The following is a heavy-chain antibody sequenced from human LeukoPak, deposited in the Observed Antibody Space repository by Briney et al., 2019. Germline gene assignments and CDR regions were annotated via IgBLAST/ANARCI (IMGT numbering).Heavy chain of an antibody. Sequence: GGSLRLSCVASGFTFTKCAMSWIRQAPGKGREWVAIITATGDTAYYADSVKGRFTISRDNSKTTLYLQMNSLRAEDTAVYYCARDTTPLVCYYGMDVWGQGTTVTVSS. J-gene: IGHJ6*02. CDR3: ARDTTPLVCYYGMDV. V-gene: IGHV3-23*01. D-gene: IGHD5-18*01. CDR2: ITATGDTA. CDR1: GFTFTKCA.